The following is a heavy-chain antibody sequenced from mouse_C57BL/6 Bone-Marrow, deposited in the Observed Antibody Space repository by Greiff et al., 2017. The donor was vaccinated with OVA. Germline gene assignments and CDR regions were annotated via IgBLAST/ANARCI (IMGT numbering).Heavy chain of an antibody. CDR2: SRNKANDYTT. CDR3: ARDYYGSSFYWYFDV. Sequence: EVMLVESGGGLVQSGRSLRLSCAPSGFTFSDFYMEWVRQAPGKGLEWIAASRNKANDYTTEYSASVKGRFIVSRDTSQSILYLQMNALRAEDTAIYYCARDYYGSSFYWYFDVWGTGTTVTVSS. CDR1: GFTFSDFY. D-gene: IGHD1-1*01. J-gene: IGHJ1*03. V-gene: IGHV7-1*01.